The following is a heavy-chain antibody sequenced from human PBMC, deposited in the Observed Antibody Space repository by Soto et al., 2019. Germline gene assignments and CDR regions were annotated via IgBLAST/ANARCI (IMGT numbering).Heavy chain of an antibody. D-gene: IGHD2-2*01. Sequence: ASVKVSCKASGYTFTGYYMHWVRQAPGQGLEWMGWINPNSGGTNYAQKFQGWVTMTRDTSISTAYMELSRLRSDDTAVYYCARVRTPRYCSSTSCYSNWFDPWGQGTLVTVSS. V-gene: IGHV1-2*04. J-gene: IGHJ5*02. CDR2: INPNSGGT. CDR3: ARVRTPRYCSSTSCYSNWFDP. CDR1: GYTFTGYY.